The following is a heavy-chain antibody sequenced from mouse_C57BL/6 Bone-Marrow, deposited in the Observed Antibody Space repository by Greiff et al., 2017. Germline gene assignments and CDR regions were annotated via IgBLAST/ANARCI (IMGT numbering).Heavy chain of an antibody. J-gene: IGHJ3*01. Sequence: QVQLQQPGAELVRPGSSVKLSCKASGYTFTSYWMHWVKQRPIQGLEWIGNIDPYENETHYNQKFKDKATLTVDKSSSTAYMQLSSLTSEDSAVYYCASSCTRDGYWAPFAYWGQGTLVTVSA. CDR1: GYTFTSYW. CDR2: IDPYENET. CDR3: ASSCTRDGYWAPFAY. D-gene: IGHD2-3*01. V-gene: IGHV1-52*01.